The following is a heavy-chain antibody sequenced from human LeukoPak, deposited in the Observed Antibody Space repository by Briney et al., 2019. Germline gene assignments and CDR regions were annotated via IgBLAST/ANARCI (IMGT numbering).Heavy chain of an antibody. D-gene: IGHD3-10*01. V-gene: IGHV4-30-4*02. Sequence: SETLSLTCTVSGGSISSGDYYWSWIRQPPGKGLEWIGYIYYSGSTYYNPSLKSRVTISVDTSKNQFSLKLSSVTAADTAVYHCARAGTNMVRITNWFDPWGQGTLVTVSS. CDR3: ARAGTNMVRITNWFDP. J-gene: IGHJ5*02. CDR2: IYYSGST. CDR1: GGSISSGDYY.